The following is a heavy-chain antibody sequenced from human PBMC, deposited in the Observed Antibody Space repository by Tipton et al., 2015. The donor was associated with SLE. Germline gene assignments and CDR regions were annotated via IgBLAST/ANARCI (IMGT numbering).Heavy chain of an antibody. V-gene: IGHV4-34*01. J-gene: IGHJ3*02. D-gene: IGHD3-16*01. CDR3: ARDLGDDI. CDR2: INHSGST. Sequence: GLVKPSETLSLTCAVYGGSFSGYYWSWIRQPPGKGLEWIGEINHSGSTNYNPSLKSRVTISVDTSKNQFSLKLSSVTAADTAVYYCARDLGDDIWGQGTMVTVSS. CDR1: GGSFSGYY.